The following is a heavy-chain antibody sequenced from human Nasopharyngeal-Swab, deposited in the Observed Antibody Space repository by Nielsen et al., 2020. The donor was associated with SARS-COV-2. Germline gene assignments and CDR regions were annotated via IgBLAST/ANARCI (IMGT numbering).Heavy chain of an antibody. J-gene: IGHJ6*02. Sequence: GESLKISCAASGFTFRYYAMSWVRRAPGMGLEWVSVIGAAGNTIYADSVKGRFTISRDNSKNTLYLQMNSLRAEDTAVYYCARDHLMTVTIPYYYYGMDVWGQGTTVTVSS. CDR1: GFTFRYYA. V-gene: IGHV3-23*01. D-gene: IGHD4-11*01. CDR3: ARDHLMTVTIPYYYYGMDV. CDR2: IGAAGNT.